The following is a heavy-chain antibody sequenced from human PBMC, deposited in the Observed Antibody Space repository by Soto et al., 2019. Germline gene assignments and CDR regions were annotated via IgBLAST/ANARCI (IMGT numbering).Heavy chain of an antibody. J-gene: IGHJ4*02. CDR2: IYYSGNT. CDR3: ARQYYFGSGSYYNQPFYF. V-gene: IGHV4-39*01. CDR1: GGSISSSSYY. Sequence: PSETLSLTCTVSGGSISSSSYYWGWIRQPPGKGLEWIGSIYYSGNTYYNPSLKSRVTISVDTAKNQFSLKLSSVTAADTAVYYCARQYYFGSGSYYNQPFYFWGQGTLVTVSS. D-gene: IGHD3-10*01.